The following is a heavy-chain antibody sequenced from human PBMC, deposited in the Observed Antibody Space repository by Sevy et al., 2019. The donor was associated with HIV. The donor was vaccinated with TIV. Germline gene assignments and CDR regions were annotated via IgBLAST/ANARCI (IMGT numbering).Heavy chain of an antibody. CDR3: ATPLPSGWYEGTGGYFDL. V-gene: IGHV4-39*01. CDR2: LYSTGAA. CDR1: GGSISSSSYY. Sequence: SETLSLTCTISGGSISSSSYYWGWIRQRPGKGLEWMWRLYSTGAASYNPSLESRVTVSADTSRNRFYLKLDSVSAADTAVYYCATPLPSGWYEGTGGYFDLWGRGTLVTVSS. J-gene: IGHJ2*01. D-gene: IGHD6-19*01.